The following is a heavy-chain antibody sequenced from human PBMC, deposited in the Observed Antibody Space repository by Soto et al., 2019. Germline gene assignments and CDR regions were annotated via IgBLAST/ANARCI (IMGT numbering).Heavy chain of an antibody. J-gene: IGHJ4*02. CDR2: IYYSGST. CDR1: GGSISSYY. V-gene: IGHV4-59*12. D-gene: IGHD3-22*01. Sequence: SETLSLTCTVSGGSISSYYWSWIRQPPGKGLEWIGYIYYSGSTNYNPSLKSRFTISRENAKNSLYLQMNSLRAGDTAVYYCARSDSSGYYVDYWGQGTLVTVSS. CDR3: ARSDSSGYYVDY.